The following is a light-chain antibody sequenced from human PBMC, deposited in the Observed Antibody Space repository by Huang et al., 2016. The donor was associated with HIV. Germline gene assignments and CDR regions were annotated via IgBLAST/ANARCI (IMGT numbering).Light chain of an antibody. Sequence: EIVLTQSPGTLSLSPGERAALSCRASQRVRSSYLAWYQQKPGKAPRLLIYGASSRATGIPDRFSGSGSGTDFTLTISRLEPEDVAVYYCQHYGRSPGAFGPGTKVDIK. CDR2: GAS. J-gene: IGKJ3*01. CDR1: QRVRSSY. V-gene: IGKV3-20*01. CDR3: QHYGRSPGA.